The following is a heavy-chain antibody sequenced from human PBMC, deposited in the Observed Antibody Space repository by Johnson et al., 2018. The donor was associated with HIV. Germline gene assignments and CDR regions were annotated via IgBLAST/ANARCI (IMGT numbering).Heavy chain of an antibody. CDR2: MWYDGSNK. CDR1: GFTFSTYG. J-gene: IGHJ3*02. CDR3: AKEVATRGIVGARGAFDI. V-gene: IGHV3-33*06. Sequence: QVQLVESGGGVVQPGRSLRLSCAASGFTFSTYGMHWVRQAPGKGLEWVAVMWYDGSNKYYADSVKGRFIISRDNSKNTLYLQVNSLRTEDTALYYCAKEVATRGIVGARGAFDIWGQGTMVTVSS. D-gene: IGHD1-26*01.